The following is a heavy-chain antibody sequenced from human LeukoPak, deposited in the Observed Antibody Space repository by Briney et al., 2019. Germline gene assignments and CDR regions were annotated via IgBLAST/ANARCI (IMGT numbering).Heavy chain of an antibody. Sequence: SETLSLTCTVSGGSISSYYWSWIRQPAGKGLEWIGRIYSSGSTNYNPSLKSRVAMSVDTSKNQFSLKLSSVTAADTAGYHCARDLLTTAGRRFAYWGQGTLGTVSS. V-gene: IGHV4-4*07. D-gene: IGHD4-17*01. CDR1: GGSISSYY. J-gene: IGHJ4*02. CDR3: ARDLLTTAGRRFAY. CDR2: IYSSGST.